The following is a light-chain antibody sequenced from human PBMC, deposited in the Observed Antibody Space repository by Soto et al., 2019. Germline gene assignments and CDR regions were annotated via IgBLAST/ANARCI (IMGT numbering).Light chain of an antibody. Sequence: QSVLTQPASVSGSPGQSITISCTGTSSDVGGYNYVSWYQLHPGKAPKLMVYEVSNRPSGVSNRFSGSKSGNTASLTISGLQDEDEADYYCSSYTSSSTLYVFGTGTKLTVL. J-gene: IGLJ1*01. CDR2: EVS. CDR3: SSYTSSSTLYV. CDR1: SSDVGGYNY. V-gene: IGLV2-14*01.